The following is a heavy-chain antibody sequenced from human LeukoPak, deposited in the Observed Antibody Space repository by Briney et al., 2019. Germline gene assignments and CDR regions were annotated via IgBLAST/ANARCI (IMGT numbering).Heavy chain of an antibody. V-gene: IGHV3-23*01. CDR2: ISGSGGST. D-gene: IGHD2-2*01. CDR1: GFTFSSYA. CDR3: ANNPCSSTSCPGGYYYYGMDV. J-gene: IGHJ6*04. Sequence: PGGSLRLSCAASGFTFSSYAMSWVRQAPGKGLEWVPAISGSGGSTYHADSVKGRFTISRDNSKNTLYLQMNSLRAEDTAVYYCANNPCSSTSCPGGYYYYGMDVWGKGTTVTVSS.